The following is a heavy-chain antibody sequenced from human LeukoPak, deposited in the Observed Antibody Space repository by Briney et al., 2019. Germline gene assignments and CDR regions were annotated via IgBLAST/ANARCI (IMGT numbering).Heavy chain of an antibody. J-gene: IGHJ4*02. D-gene: IGHD1-26*01. CDR1: GYTFTSYG. CDR3: AREGDSGSYPPLFDY. V-gene: IGHV1-18*01. CDR2: ISAYNGNT. Sequence: AASVTVSCKASGYTFTSYGISWVRQAPGQGLEWMGWISAYNGNTNYAQKLQGRVTMTTDTSTSTAYMELRSLRSDDTAVYYCAREGDSGSYPPLFDYWGQGTLVTVSS.